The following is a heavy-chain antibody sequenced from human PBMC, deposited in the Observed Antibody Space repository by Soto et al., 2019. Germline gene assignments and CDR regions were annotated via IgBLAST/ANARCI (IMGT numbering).Heavy chain of an antibody. CDR3: ATGRFLEWLSPEYYFDY. Sequence: ASVKVSCKASGYTFTSYYMHWVRQAPGQGLEWMGIINPSGGSTSYAQKFQGRVTMTRDTSTSTVYMELSSLRSEDTAVYYCATGRFLEWLSPEYYFDYWGQGTLVTVSS. CDR1: GYTFTSYY. CDR2: INPSGGST. J-gene: IGHJ4*02. D-gene: IGHD3-3*01. V-gene: IGHV1-46*01.